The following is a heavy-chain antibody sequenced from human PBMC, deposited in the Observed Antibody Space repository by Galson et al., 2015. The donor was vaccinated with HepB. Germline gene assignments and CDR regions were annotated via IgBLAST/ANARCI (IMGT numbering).Heavy chain of an antibody. J-gene: IGHJ4*02. D-gene: IGHD1-26*01. CDR1: GFTFSSYA. Sequence: SLRLSCAASGFTFSSYAMHWVRQAPGKGLEWVAVISYDGSNKYYADSVKGRFTISRDNSRNTLYLQMNSLRAEDTAVYYCARVRDEWELIGGVGYWGQGTLVTVSS. CDR2: ISYDGSNK. CDR3: ARVRDEWELIGGVGY. V-gene: IGHV3-30-3*01.